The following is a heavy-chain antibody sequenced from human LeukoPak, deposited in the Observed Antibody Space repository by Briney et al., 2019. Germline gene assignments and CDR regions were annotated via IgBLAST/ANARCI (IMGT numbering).Heavy chain of an antibody. CDR2: INSDGSST. CDR3: ARVVRMAAGMNYYLDY. Sequence: GGSLRLSCAASGFTFSSYWKHWVRQAPGKGLLWVSRINSDGSSTSYADSVKGRFTISRDSSKNTLYFQMNSLRAEDTAVYYCARVVRMAAGMNYYLDYWGQGTLVTVSS. J-gene: IGHJ4*02. CDR1: GFTFSSYW. D-gene: IGHD6-13*01. V-gene: IGHV3-74*01.